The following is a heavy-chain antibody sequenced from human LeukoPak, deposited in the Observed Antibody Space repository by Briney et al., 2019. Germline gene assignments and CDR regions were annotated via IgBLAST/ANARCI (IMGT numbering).Heavy chain of an antibody. CDR3: AREEGGANWFDP. J-gene: IGHJ5*02. V-gene: IGHV3-30*19. CDR2: ISYDGSNK. Sequence: GGSLRLSCAASGFTFSSYGMHWVRQAPGKGLEWVAVISYDGSNKYYADSVKGRFTISRDNSKNTLYLQMNSLRAEDTAVYYCAREEGGANWFDPWGQGTLVTVSS. CDR1: GFTFSSYG. D-gene: IGHD1-26*01.